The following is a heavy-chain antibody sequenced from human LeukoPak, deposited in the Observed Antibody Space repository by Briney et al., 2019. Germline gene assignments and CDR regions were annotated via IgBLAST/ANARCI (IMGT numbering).Heavy chain of an antibody. D-gene: IGHD3-16*01. CDR2: IHNSGTS. J-gene: IGHJ4*02. CDR1: DDSISDYY. CDR3: TRSAGWLIDY. V-gene: IGHV4-59*01. Sequence: SETLSLTCTVSDDSISDYYRGWIRRPPGKGLEWIGYIHNSGTSTYNLSLKSRVTISADTSKNQFSLKLNSMTTADTAVYYCTRSAGWLIDYWGQGILVTVSS.